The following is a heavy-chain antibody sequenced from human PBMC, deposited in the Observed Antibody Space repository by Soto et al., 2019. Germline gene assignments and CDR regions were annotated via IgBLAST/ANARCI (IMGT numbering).Heavy chain of an antibody. V-gene: IGHV3-21*01. CDR3: ARDCSGGSCYRGMDV. CDR2: ISSSGYI. D-gene: IGHD2-15*01. CDR1: GFNFNSYT. J-gene: IGHJ6*02. Sequence: PGGSLRLSCAASGFNFNSYTINWVRQAPGKRLEWLSSISSSGYIFSTDSVRGRFTISRDNAKNSVYLQINSLRAEDTAVYFCARDCSGGSCYRGMDVWGQGTTVTVYS.